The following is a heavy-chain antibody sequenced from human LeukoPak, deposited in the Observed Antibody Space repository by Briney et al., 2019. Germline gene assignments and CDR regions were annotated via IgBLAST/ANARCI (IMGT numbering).Heavy chain of an antibody. J-gene: IGHJ4*02. V-gene: IGHV4-39*07. CDR1: GGSISSSSYY. CDR2: IYYSGST. CDR3: ARALDSSGYLPDY. D-gene: IGHD3-22*01. Sequence: SETLSLTCTVSGGSISSSSYYWGWIRQPPGKGLEWIGSIYYSGSTYYNPSLKSRVTISVDTSKNQFSLKLSSVTAADTAVYYCARALDSSGYLPDYWGQGTLVTVSS.